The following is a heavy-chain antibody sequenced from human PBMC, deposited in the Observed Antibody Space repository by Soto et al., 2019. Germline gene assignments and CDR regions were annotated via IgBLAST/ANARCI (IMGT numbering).Heavy chain of an antibody. Sequence: SETLSLTCTFSVGSVSSAIYYWTWIRQPPWKGLEWIGYVYYSGTTKSNPSLKSRVIISLDTSKNQFSLKLSSVTAADTAVYYCARWHSHDSSGYRSFEYWGQGTPVIVSS. CDR2: VYYSGTT. V-gene: IGHV4-61*01. J-gene: IGHJ4*02. D-gene: IGHD3-22*01. CDR3: ARWHSHDSSGYRSFEY. CDR1: VGSVSSAIYY.